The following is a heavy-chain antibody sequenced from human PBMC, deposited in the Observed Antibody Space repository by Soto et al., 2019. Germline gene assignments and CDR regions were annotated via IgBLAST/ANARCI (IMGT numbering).Heavy chain of an antibody. D-gene: IGHD3-10*01. V-gene: IGHV4-39*01. CDR1: GGSISSSSYY. J-gene: IGHJ5*02. CDR3: ARLPITMVRGLKYWFDP. Sequence: SETLSLTCTVSGGSISSSSYYWGWIRQPPGKGLEWIGSIYYSGSTYYNPSLKSRVTISVDTSKNQFSLKLSSVTAADTAVYYCARLPITMVRGLKYWFDPWGQGTLVTVSS. CDR2: IYYSGST.